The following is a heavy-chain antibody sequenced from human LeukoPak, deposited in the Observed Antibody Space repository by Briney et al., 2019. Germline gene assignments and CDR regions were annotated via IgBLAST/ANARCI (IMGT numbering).Heavy chain of an antibody. V-gene: IGHV3-15*01. CDR1: GFTLNNAW. Sequence: GGSLRLSCAASGFTLNNAWMSWVRQAPGKGLEWLGRIKRETDGGTIDYAAPVKGRFTISRDDSRNTLYLQMDSLKIEDTAVYYCTTDCYDNSELQFQHWGQGTLVTVSS. CDR2: IKRETDGGTI. D-gene: IGHD3-22*01. CDR3: TTDCYDNSELQFQH. J-gene: IGHJ1*01.